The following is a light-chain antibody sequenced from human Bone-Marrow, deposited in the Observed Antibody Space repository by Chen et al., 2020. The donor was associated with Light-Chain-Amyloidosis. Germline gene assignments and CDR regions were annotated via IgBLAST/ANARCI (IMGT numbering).Light chain of an antibody. Sequence: SYELTQPPSVSVSPGQTARITCSGDDLPTKYAYWYQQKPGQAPVLVIHRDTERRSGISERFSCSSSGTTATLTISGVRAEDEADYHCQSADSSGTYEVIFGGGTKLTVL. J-gene: IGLJ2*01. CDR1: DLPTKY. V-gene: IGLV3-25*03. CDR2: RDT. CDR3: QSADSSGTYEVI.